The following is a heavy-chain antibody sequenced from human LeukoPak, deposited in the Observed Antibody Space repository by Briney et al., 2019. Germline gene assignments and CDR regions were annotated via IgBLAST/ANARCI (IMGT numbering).Heavy chain of an antibody. CDR1: RFTLSTYW. CDR3: ARGVPYDSWSGPHYSDY. Sequence: GSLSLSCAASRFTLSTYWMSWVRQAPGKGLEWVAHIKQDGSQEYYVDSVKGRFTISRDSAKNSLYLQMNSLRAEDTAVYYCARGVPYDSWSGPHYSDYWGQGTLVTVSS. V-gene: IGHV3-7*01. D-gene: IGHD3-3*01. CDR2: IKQDGSQE. J-gene: IGHJ4*02.